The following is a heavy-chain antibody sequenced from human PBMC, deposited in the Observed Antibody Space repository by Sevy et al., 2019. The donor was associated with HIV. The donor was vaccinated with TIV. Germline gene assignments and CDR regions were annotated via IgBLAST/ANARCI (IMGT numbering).Heavy chain of an antibody. CDR1: GFTFSSYA. Sequence: GGSLRLSCAASGFTFSSYAMSWVRQAPGKGLEWVSAISGGGGNTYYADSVKGRFTISRDNSKNTLYLQMNSLRAEDSAVYYCAKVFRVTATLPLDYWGQGTLVTVSS. J-gene: IGHJ4*02. CDR3: AKVFRVTATLPLDY. D-gene: IGHD2-21*02. V-gene: IGHV3-23*01. CDR2: ISGGGGNT.